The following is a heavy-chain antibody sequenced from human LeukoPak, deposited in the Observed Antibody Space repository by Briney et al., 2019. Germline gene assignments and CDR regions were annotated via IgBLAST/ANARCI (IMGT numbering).Heavy chain of an antibody. D-gene: IGHD3-10*01. V-gene: IGHV3-30-3*01. CDR3: APKGSGIIDY. J-gene: IGHJ4*02. CDR2: ISYDGSNK. Sequence: RAGRSLRLSCAASGFTFSSYAMHWVRQAPGKGLEWVAVISYDGSNKYYADSVKGRFTISRDNSKNTLYLQMNSLRAEDTAVYYCAPKGSGIIDYWGQGTLVTVSS. CDR1: GFTFSSYA.